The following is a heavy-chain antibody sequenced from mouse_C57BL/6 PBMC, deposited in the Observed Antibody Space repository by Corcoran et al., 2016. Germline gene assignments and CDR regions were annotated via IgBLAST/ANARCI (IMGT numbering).Heavy chain of an antibody. V-gene: IGHV9-3*01. CDR2: INTYSGVP. J-gene: IGHJ2*01. CDR1: GYTFTTYG. Sequence: QIQLVQSGPELKKPGETVKISCKASGYTFTTYGMSWVKQAPGKGLKWMGWINTYSGVPTYADGFKGRFSFSLETSASTAYLQINNRKNEDTATDCCARMDYERSLDYWGQGTTLTVSS. CDR3: ARMDYERSLDY. D-gene: IGHD1-1*01.